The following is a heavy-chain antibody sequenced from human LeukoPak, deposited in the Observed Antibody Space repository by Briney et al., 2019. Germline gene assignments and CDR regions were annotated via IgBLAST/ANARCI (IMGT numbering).Heavy chain of an antibody. Sequence: SETLSLTCTVSGASISSYYWSWIRQPAGKGLEWIGRIYTTGSTNYNPSLKGRVNMSIDTSKNQFSLKLSSVTAADTAVYYCARGYYYDGRGYWGQGTLVTVSS. V-gene: IGHV4-4*07. CDR3: ARGYYYDGRGY. CDR2: IYTTGST. CDR1: GASISSYY. J-gene: IGHJ4*02. D-gene: IGHD3-22*01.